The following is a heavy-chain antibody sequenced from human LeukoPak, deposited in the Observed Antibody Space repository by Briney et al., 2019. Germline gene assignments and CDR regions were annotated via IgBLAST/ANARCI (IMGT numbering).Heavy chain of an antibody. Sequence: KPSETLSLTCTVSGGSISSSSYYWGWIRQPPGKGLEWIGSIYYSGSTYYNPSLKSRVTISVDTSKNQFSLKLSSVTAADTAVYYCARKGGGYDSSGYYYVDFDYWGQGTLVTVSS. CDR1: GGSISSSSYY. D-gene: IGHD3-22*01. V-gene: IGHV4-39*01. CDR2: IYYSGST. CDR3: ARKGGGYDSSGYYYVDFDY. J-gene: IGHJ4*02.